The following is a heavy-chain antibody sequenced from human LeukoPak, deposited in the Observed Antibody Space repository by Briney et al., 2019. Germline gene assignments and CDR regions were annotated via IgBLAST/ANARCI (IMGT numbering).Heavy chain of an antibody. CDR1: GYTFTSYY. CDR3: AKAPITMIVVVPLDY. V-gene: IGHV1-46*01. D-gene: IGHD3-22*01. Sequence: ASVKVSCKASGYTFTSYYMHWVRQAPGQGLEWMGIINPSGGSTSYAQKFQGRVTMTRDTSTSTVYMELSSLRSEDTAVYYCAKAPITMIVVVPLDYWGQGTLVTASS. CDR2: INPSGGST. J-gene: IGHJ4*02.